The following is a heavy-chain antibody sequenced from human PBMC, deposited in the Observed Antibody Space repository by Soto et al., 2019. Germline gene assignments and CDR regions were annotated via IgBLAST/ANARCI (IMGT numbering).Heavy chain of an antibody. V-gene: IGHV4-59*01. Sequence: SETLSLTCTVSGGSISSYYWSWIRQPPGKGLEWIGYIYYSGSTNYNPSLKSRVTISVDTSKNQFSLKLSSVTAADTAVYYCARDRRPYYYGSGSYSTDYYYYMDVWGKGTTVTVSS. CDR3: ARDRRPYYYGSGSYSTDYYYYMDV. CDR2: IYYSGST. CDR1: GGSISSYY. J-gene: IGHJ6*03. D-gene: IGHD3-10*01.